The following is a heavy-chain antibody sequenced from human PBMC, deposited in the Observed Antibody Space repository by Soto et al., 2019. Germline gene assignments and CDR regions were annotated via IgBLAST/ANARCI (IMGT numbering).Heavy chain of an antibody. CDR1: GGCISGYF. CDR3: ARHDRVEQLVDY. V-gene: IGHV4-59*08. Sequence: SETLSLTCTVSGGCISGYFWSWIRQPPGKGLECIGYLSDSGSTDYTPSLNSRVTISVDTSKNQFSLKLSSVTAADTAVYYCARHDRVEQLVDYCGQGTLVTVSS. J-gene: IGHJ4*02. CDR2: LSDSGST. D-gene: IGHD6-6*01.